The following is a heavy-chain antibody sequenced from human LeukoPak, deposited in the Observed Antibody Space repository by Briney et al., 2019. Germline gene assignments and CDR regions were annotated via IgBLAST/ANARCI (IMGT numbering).Heavy chain of an antibody. D-gene: IGHD3-3*01. CDR1: GGSISSGSYY. CDR2: IYTSGST. CDR3: ARDRTDFGVVTYFDY. V-gene: IGHV4-61*02. Sequence: PSETLSLTCTVSGGSISSGSYYWSWIRQPAGKGLEWIGRIYTSGSTNYNPSLKSRVTMSVDTSKNQFSLKLSSVTAADTAVYYCARDRTDFGVVTYFDYWGQGTLVTVSS. J-gene: IGHJ4*02.